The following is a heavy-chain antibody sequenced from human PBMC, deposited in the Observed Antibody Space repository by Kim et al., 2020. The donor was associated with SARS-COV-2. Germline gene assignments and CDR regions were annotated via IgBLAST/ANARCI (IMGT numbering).Heavy chain of an antibody. J-gene: IGHJ5*02. D-gene: IGHD2-2*01. V-gene: IGHV7-4-1*02. CDR1: GYTFTSYA. CDR3: ARVSRGLIVVVPAAMAP. CDR2: INTNTGNP. Sequence: ASVKVSCKASGYTFTSYAMNWVRQAPGQGLEWMGWINTNTGNPTYAQGFTGRFVFSLDTSVSTAYLQISSLKAEDTAVYYCARVSRGLIVVVPAAMAPWGQGTLVTVSS.